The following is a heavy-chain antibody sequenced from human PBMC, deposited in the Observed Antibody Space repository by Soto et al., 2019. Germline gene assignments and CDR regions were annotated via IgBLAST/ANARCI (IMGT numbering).Heavy chain of an antibody. Sequence: SSETLSLTCTVPGGSVSSGTYYWNWIRQPPGKGLEWIGYIYYTGSTNYNPSLKSRVTISVDTSKNQVSLNLTSVTAADTAVYYCARDFTSGYFYYFDSWGRGTLVTVSS. J-gene: IGHJ4*02. CDR3: ARDFTSGYFYYFDS. V-gene: IGHV4-61*01. CDR1: GGSVSSGTYY. CDR2: IYYTGST. D-gene: IGHD5-12*01.